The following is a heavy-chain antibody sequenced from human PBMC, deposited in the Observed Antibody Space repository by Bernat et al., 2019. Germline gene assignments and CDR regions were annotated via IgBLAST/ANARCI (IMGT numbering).Heavy chain of an antibody. D-gene: IGHD5-18*01. V-gene: IGHV3-30-3*01. CDR2: ISYDGSNK. CDR1: GFTFSSYA. Sequence: QVQLVESGGGVVQPGRSLRLSCAASGFTFSSYAMHWVRQAPGKGLEWVAVISYDGSNKYYADSVKGRFTISRDNSKNTLYLQMNSLRAEVTAVYYCARERGVDTAMVALFYYYYGMDVWGQGTTVTVSS. J-gene: IGHJ6*02. CDR3: ARERGVDTAMVALFYYYYGMDV.